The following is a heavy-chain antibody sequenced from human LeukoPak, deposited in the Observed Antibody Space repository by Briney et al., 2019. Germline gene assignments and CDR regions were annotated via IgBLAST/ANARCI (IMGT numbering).Heavy chain of an antibody. Sequence: ASVKVSCKASGGTFSSYAISWVRQAPGQGLEWMGWISAYNGNTNYAQKLQGRVTMTTDTSTSTAYMELRSLRSDDTAVYYCATSRLAKPFDYWGQGTLVTVSS. CDR1: GGTFSSYA. CDR2: ISAYNGNT. V-gene: IGHV1-18*01. J-gene: IGHJ4*02. D-gene: IGHD6-19*01. CDR3: ATSRLAKPFDY.